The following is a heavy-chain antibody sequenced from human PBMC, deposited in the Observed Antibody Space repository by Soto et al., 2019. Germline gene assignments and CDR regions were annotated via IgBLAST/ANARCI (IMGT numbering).Heavy chain of an antibody. D-gene: IGHD4-17*01. CDR1: GFTFSSYG. J-gene: IGHJ4*02. CDR3: AKVGYGDYLDC. Sequence: QVQLVESGGGVVQPGRSLRLSCAASGFTFSSYGMHWVRQAPGKGLEWVAVISYDGSNKYYADSVKGRFTISRDNSKNTLYLQMNSLRAADTAVYYCAKVGYGDYLDCWGQGTLVTVSS. V-gene: IGHV3-30*18. CDR2: ISYDGSNK.